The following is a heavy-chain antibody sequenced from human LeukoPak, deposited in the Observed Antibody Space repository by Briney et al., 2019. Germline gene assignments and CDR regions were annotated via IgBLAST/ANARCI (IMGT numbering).Heavy chain of an antibody. J-gene: IGHJ6*03. CDR2: ISAYNVNT. CDR3: AREREGYCSGGSCYYYYYYMDV. Sequence: ASVKVSCKASGYTFTSYGISWVRQAPGQGLEWMGWISAYNVNTNYAQKLQGRVTMTTDTSTSTAYMELRSLRSDDTAVYYCAREREGYCSGGSCYYYYYYMDVWGKGTTVTVSS. D-gene: IGHD2-15*01. CDR1: GYTFTSYG. V-gene: IGHV1-18*01.